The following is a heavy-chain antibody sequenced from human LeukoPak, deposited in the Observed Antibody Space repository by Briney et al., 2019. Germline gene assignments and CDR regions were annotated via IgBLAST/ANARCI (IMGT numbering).Heavy chain of an antibody. J-gene: IGHJ3*02. Sequence: SETLSLTCTVSGGSISSYYWSWIRQPPGKGLEWIGYIYYSGSTNYNPSLKSRVTISVDTPKNQFSLKLSSVTAADTAVYYCGRHIWLGSSSQDAFDIWGQGTMVTVSS. CDR1: GGSISSYY. CDR3: GRHIWLGSSSQDAFDI. CDR2: IYYSGST. D-gene: IGHD3-9*01. V-gene: IGHV4-59*08.